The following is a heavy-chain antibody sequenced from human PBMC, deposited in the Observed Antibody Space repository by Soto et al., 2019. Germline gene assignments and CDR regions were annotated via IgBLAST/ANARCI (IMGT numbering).Heavy chain of an antibody. Sequence: PGGSLRLSCAASGFTFSSYAMSWVRQAPGKGLEWVSAISGSGGSTYYADSVKGRFTISGDNSKNTLYLQMNSLRAEDTAVYYCAKENQGATLIWYVAYYFDYWGQGTLVTVSS. V-gene: IGHV3-23*01. CDR3: AKENQGATLIWYVAYYFDY. CDR2: ISGSGGST. J-gene: IGHJ4*02. D-gene: IGHD1-26*01. CDR1: GFTFSSYA.